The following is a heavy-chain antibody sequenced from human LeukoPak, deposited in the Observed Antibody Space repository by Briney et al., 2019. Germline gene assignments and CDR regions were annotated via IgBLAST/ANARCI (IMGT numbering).Heavy chain of an antibody. J-gene: IGHJ5*02. CDR3: ARTYSSGWFKNNWFDP. V-gene: IGHV4-59*12. CDR2: IYYSGTT. D-gene: IGHD6-19*01. Sequence: SETLSLTCTVSGDSISSYYWSWIRQSPGKGLEWIGYIYYSGTTNYNPSLKSRVTMSVDTSKNQFSLKLSSVTAADTAVYYCARTYSSGWFKNNWFDPWGQGTLVTVSS. CDR1: GDSISSYY.